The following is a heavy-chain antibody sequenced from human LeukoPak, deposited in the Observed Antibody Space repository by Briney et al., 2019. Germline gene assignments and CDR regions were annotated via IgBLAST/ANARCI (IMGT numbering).Heavy chain of an antibody. CDR1: GFTFSSYG. J-gene: IGHJ4*02. Sequence: PGGSLRLSCAASGFTFSSYGMHWVRQAPGKGLEWVAVISYDGSNKYYADSVKGRFTTSRDNSKNTLYLQMNSLRAEDTAVYYCAKEVLLWFGEFNYFDYWGQGTLVTVSS. D-gene: IGHD3-10*01. CDR2: ISYDGSNK. V-gene: IGHV3-30*18. CDR3: AKEVLLWFGEFNYFDY.